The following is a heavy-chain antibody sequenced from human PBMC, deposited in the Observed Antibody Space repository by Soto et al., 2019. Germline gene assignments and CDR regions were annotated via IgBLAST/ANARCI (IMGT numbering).Heavy chain of an antibody. CDR1: GFICSSYD. D-gene: IGHD1-1*01. CDR2: ILVGGST. J-gene: IGHJ3*02. V-gene: IGHV3-23*01. CDR3: AKATATSGGAFEI. Sequence: VGSLRLSCAVSGFICSSYDMSWVRQAPGKGLEWVSTILVGGSTHYEDSVKGRFTISRDTSKNTVYLQMNSLTAGDTAFYYCAKATATSGGAFEIYGQRTMVTVSS.